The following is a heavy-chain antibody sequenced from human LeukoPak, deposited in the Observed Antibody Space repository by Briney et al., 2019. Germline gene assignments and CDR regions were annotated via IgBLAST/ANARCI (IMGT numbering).Heavy chain of an antibody. CDR2: INHSGST. J-gene: IGHJ6*03. CDR3: AQAVVAATRYYYYYYMDV. D-gene: IGHD2-15*01. V-gene: IGHV4-34*01. Sequence: SETLSLTCAVYGGSFSGYYWSWIRQPPGKGLEWIGEINHSGSTNYNPSLKSRVTISVDTSKNQLSLKLSSVTAADTAVYYCAQAVVAATRYYYYYYMDVWGKGTTVTVSS. CDR1: GGSFSGYY.